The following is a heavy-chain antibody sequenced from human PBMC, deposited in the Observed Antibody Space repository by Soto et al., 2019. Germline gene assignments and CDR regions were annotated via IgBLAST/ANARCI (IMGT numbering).Heavy chain of an antibody. CDR1: GFSLSTSGVG. D-gene: IGHD6-19*01. J-gene: IGHJ4*02. Sequence: QITLKESAPTLVKPTQTLTLTCTFSGFSLSTSGVGVGWIRQPPGTALEWLALIYWADDKRYSPSLKSRLTTTKNPSKNQVVLTMTNMDPVDTATYYCEHLGGVGVAGIVFENWGQGTLVTDSS. CDR3: EHLGGVGVAGIVFEN. CDR2: IYWADDK. V-gene: IGHV2-5*02.